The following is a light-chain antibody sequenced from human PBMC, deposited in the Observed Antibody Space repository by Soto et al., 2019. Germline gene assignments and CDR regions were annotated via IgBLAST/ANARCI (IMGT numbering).Light chain of an antibody. CDR1: QSVSSSY. CDR2: GAS. V-gene: IGKV3-15*01. J-gene: IGKJ1*01. CDR3: QQYNNWWT. Sequence: EIVWTQSPGTLSLSPGERATLSCRASQSVSSSYLAWYQQKPGQAPRLLIYGASTRATGIPARFSGSGSGTEFTLTISSLQSEDFAVYYCQQYNNWWTFGQGTKVDI.